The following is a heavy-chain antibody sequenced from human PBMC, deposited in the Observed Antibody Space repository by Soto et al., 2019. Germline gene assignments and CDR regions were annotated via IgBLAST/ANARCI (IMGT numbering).Heavy chain of an antibody. Sequence: EVQLSESGGGSVQPGGSLRLSCAASGFTLRSYAMSWVRQAPGKGLERVSGIGSGGDITYHADSVKGRFTISRDTSKNILFVKMKSLRAEDTAVYFWVKGSGNNSRGTFYFDYWGQGTLVTVSS. CDR3: VKGSGNNSRGTFYFDY. CDR1: GFTLRSYA. V-gene: IGHV3-23*01. J-gene: IGHJ4*02. D-gene: IGHD5-12*01. CDR2: IGSGGDIT.